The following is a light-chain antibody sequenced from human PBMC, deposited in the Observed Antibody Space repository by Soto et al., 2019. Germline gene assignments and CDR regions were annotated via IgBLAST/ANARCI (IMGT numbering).Light chain of an antibody. Sequence: EVVLTQSPGTLVVSPGEGATLFCSASQSVRSEFLAWYQQKPGQPPRLLVYGTSSRAAGIPDRFSGSRSGTDFTLTISRLENEDFGVYYRQKKDKTLRTFDQGTKLEI. J-gene: IGKJ1*01. CDR2: GTS. CDR3: QKKDKTLRT. CDR1: QSVRSEF. V-gene: IGKV3-20*01.